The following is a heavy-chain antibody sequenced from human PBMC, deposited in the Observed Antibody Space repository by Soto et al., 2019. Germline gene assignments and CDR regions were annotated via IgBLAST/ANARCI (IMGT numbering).Heavy chain of an antibody. CDR2: ISGSGGST. D-gene: IGHD6-13*01. J-gene: IGHJ4*02. CDR1: VFTFSSYA. V-gene: IGHV3-23*01. Sequence: XGSLRLSCASSVFTFSSYAMSCVRQSPGKGLEWVSAISGSGGSTYYADSVKGRFTISRDNSKNTLYLQMNSLRAEDTAVYYCAAASWAPLEYWGQGTLGSVS. CDR3: AAASWAPLEY.